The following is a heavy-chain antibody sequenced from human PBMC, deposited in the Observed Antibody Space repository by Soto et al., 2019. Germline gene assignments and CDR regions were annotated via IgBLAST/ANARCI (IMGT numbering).Heavy chain of an antibody. CDR1: GCTFSSYS. CDR3: ARDVYSSSRYFDY. D-gene: IGHD6-6*01. J-gene: IGHJ4*02. Sequence: EVQLVESGGGLVKPGGSLRLSCAASGCTFSSYSMNWVRQAPGKGLEWVSSISSSSSYIYYADSVKGRLTISRDNAKNSLYLQMNSLRAEDTAVYYCARDVYSSSRYFDYWGQGTLVTVSS. CDR2: ISSSSSYI. V-gene: IGHV3-21*01.